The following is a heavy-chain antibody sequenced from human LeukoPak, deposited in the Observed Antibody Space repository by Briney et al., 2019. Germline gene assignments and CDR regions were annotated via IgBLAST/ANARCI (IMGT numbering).Heavy chain of an antibody. D-gene: IGHD6-19*01. Sequence: GRSLRLSCAASGFTFDDYAMHWVRQAPGKGLKWVSGISWNSGSIGYADSVNGRFTISRDNAKNSLYLQMNSLRAEDTALYYCAKDILAGGYGMDVWGQGTTVTVSS. V-gene: IGHV3-9*01. CDR3: AKDILAGGYGMDV. CDR2: ISWNSGSI. J-gene: IGHJ6*02. CDR1: GFTFDDYA.